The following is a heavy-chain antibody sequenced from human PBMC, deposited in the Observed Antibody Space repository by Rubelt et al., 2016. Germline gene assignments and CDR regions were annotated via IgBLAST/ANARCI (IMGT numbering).Heavy chain of an antibody. CDR2: IFYSGTT. CDR3: ARDTSSYYDSSGSFDI. CDR1: TGSISSDIYH. D-gene: IGHD3-22*01. J-gene: IGHJ3*02. V-gene: IGHV4-39*07. Sequence: QQQLQESGPGLVKPSETLSLTCAVFTGSISSDIYHWGWVRQPPGKGLEWIGSIFYSGTTYYNPSLKSRVTISTDTSKTQSSLKLSSVTAADTAVYYCARDTSSYYDSSGSFDIWGQGTMVTVSS.